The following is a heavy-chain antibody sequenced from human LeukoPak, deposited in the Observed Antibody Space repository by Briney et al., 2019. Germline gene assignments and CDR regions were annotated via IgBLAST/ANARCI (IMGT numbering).Heavy chain of an antibody. D-gene: IGHD6-19*01. CDR1: GYTFTSYD. CDR2: MNPNSGNT. J-gene: IGHJ4*02. Sequence: ASLKVSCTASGYTFTSYDINWVRQATGQGLEWMGLMNPNSGNTGCAQKFQGRVTMTRNTSISTAYMELSSLRSEDTAVYYCARWYSSGWYDDYWGQGTLVTVSS. V-gene: IGHV1-8*01. CDR3: ARWYSSGWYDDY.